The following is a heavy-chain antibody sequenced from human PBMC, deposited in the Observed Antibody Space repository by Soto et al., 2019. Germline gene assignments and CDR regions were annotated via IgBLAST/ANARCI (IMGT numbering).Heavy chain of an antibody. CDR2: LIPIFGTA. V-gene: IGHV1-69*01. Sequence: QVQLVQSGAEVKKPGSSVKVSCKASGGTFSSYAISWVRQAPGQGLEWMGGLIPIFGTANYAQKFQGRVTITADESTSTADMELGSLRSGDTAVYYCGRPSYGGELMYYGMDVWGQGTTVTVSS. CDR1: GGTFSSYA. J-gene: IGHJ6*02. D-gene: IGHD3-16*01. CDR3: GRPSYGGELMYYGMDV.